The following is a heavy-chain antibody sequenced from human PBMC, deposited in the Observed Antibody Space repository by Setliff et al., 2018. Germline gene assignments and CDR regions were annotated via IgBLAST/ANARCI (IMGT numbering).Heavy chain of an antibody. CDR2: INPRSGGT. Sequence: ASVKVSCKASGYTFTDFHIHWVRQAPGQRPEWTAWINPRSGGTNYAQNIQGRVSMTRDTSSSTAYMELSGLTSDDTAVYYCTRGGFSTSRRDYWYFDLWGRGTLVTVPQ. CDR1: GYTFTDFH. J-gene: IGHJ2*01. CDR3: TRGGFSTSRRDYWYFDL. D-gene: IGHD5-12*01. V-gene: IGHV1-2*02.